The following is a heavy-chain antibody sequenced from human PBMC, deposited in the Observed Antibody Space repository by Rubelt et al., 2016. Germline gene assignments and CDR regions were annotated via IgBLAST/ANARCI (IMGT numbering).Heavy chain of an antibody. J-gene: IGHJ4*02. V-gene: IGHV3-23*01. CDR3: SKDNIPGHYYDNSGHRTSLDY. Sequence: SCAASGFTFSSYAMTWVRQAPGKGLEWVSIVSGDGETTYYADSAKGRFTISRDNSRNTLHLQMNGLTAEDTAVYYCSKDNIPGHYYDNSGHRTSLDYWGQGMLVTVSS. CDR1: GFTFSSYA. D-gene: IGHD3-22*01. CDR2: VSGDGETT.